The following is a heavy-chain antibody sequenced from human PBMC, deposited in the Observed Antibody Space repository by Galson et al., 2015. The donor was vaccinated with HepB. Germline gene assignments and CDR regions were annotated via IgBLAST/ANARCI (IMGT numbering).Heavy chain of an antibody. D-gene: IGHD3-16*01. CDR2: MNPNSGNT. V-gene: IGHV1-8*01. Sequence: SVKVSCKASGYTFTSYDINWVRQATGQGLEWMGWMNPNSGNTGYAQKFQGRVTMTRNTSISTAYMELSSLRSEDTAVYYCARKHYDYVWGSTNNLDYWGQGTLVTVSS. CDR3: ARKHYDYVWGSTNNLDY. J-gene: IGHJ4*02. CDR1: GYTFTSYD.